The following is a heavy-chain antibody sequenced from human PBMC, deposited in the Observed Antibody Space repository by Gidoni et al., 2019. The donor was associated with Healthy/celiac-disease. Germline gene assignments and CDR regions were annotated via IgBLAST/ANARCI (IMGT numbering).Heavy chain of an antibody. D-gene: IGHD3-3*01. V-gene: IGHV3-33*01. Sequence: QVQLVESGGGVVQPGRSLRLSCAASGFTFSSNGMNWVRQAPGKGLEWVAVIWYDGSNKYYADSVKGRFTISRDNSKNTLYLQMNSLRAEDTAVYYCARAYYDFWSGYYPTKTYYYYYGMDVWGQGTTVTVSS. CDR2: IWYDGSNK. CDR1: GFTFSSNG. J-gene: IGHJ6*02. CDR3: ARAYYDFWSGYYPTKTYYYYYGMDV.